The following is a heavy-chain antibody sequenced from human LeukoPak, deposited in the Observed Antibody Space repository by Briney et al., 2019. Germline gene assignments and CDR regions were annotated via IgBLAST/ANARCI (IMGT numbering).Heavy chain of an antibody. Sequence: GGSLRLSCAASGFTFDDYAMHWVRQAPGKGLEWVSGISWNSGSIGYADSVKGRFTISRDNAKNSLYLQMNSLRAEDTALYYCAKDIGFGELLEAFDIWGQGTMVTVSS. CDR1: GFTFDDYA. V-gene: IGHV3-9*01. CDR3: AKDIGFGELLEAFDI. CDR2: ISWNSGSI. D-gene: IGHD3-10*01. J-gene: IGHJ3*02.